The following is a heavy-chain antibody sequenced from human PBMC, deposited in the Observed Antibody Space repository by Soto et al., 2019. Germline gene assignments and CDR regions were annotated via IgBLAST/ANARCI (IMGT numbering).Heavy chain of an antibody. CDR2: TYYRSKWYN. J-gene: IGHJ6*02. CDR1: GDSVSSNSSA. V-gene: IGHV6-1*01. Sequence: SQTLSLTCAISGDSVSSNSSAWNCIRQSPSRGLEWLGRTYYRSKWYNDYAVSVKSRITINPDTSKNQFSLQLNSVTPEDTAVYYCARDTNSWNYGYYYYGMDVWGQRTTVTVSS. D-gene: IGHD1-7*01. CDR3: ARDTNSWNYGYYYYGMDV.